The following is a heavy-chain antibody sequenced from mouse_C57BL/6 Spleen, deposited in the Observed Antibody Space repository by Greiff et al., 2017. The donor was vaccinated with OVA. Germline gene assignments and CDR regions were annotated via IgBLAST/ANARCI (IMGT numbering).Heavy chain of an antibody. Sequence: QVQLQQSGAELVRPGASVTLSCKASGYTFTDYEMHWVKQTPVHGLEWIGAIDPETGGTAYNQKFKGKAILTADKSSSPAYMELRSLTSEDSAVYYCTRSPKGNYFYYWGQGTTLTVSA. CDR1: GYTFTDYE. CDR2: IDPETGGT. V-gene: IGHV1-15*01. CDR3: TRSPKGNYFYY. J-gene: IGHJ2*01.